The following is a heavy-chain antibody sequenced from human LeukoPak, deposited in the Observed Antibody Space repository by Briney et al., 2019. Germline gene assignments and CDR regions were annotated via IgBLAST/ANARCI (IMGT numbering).Heavy chain of an antibody. CDR1: GSLFNNYE. V-gene: IGHV3-48*03. J-gene: IGHJ4*02. CDR2: ISGSGLSI. Sequence: GGSLRLSCVASGSLFNNYEMNWVRQAPGKGLEWVSYISGSGLSIYYAGSVKGRFEISRDNAKNSLYLQMNSLRVEDTAVYYCAGDNIENGDLDYLDSWGQGTLVTVSS. D-gene: IGHD4-17*01. CDR3: AGDNIENGDLDYLDS.